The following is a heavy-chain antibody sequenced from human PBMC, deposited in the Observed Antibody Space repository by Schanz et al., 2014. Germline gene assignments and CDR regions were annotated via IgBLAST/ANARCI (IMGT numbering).Heavy chain of an antibody. CDR1: GFTLSNSD. CDR2: IGYLGDT. CDR3: ARGTDWSLHY. V-gene: IGHV3-13*01. D-gene: IGHD1-1*01. J-gene: IGHJ4*02. Sequence: DVQLLESGGGLVQPGGSLRLSCAASGFTLSNSDMHWVRQGTGKGLEWVSTIGYLGDTYYPDSVKGRFTVSRDSGQNSLYRQMNSLRAGDTAVYYCARGTDWSLHYWGQGALVTVSS.